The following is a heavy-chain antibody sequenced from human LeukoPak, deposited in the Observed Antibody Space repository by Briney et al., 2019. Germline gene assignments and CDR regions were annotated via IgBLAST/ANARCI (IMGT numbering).Heavy chain of an antibody. J-gene: IGHJ6*02. CDR3: ARDRVIAAAGTTYYYYGMDV. CDR1: GFTVSSNY. CDR2: IYSGGST. D-gene: IGHD6-13*01. Sequence: GGSLRLSCAASGFTVSSNYMSWVRQAPGKGLEWVSVIYSGGSTYYADSVKGRFTISRDNSKNTLYLQMNGLRAEDTAVYYCARDRVIAAAGTTYYYYGMDVWGQGTTVTVSS. V-gene: IGHV3-66*01.